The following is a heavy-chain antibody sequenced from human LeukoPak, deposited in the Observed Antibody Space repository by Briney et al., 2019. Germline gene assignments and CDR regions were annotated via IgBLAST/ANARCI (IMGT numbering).Heavy chain of an antibody. J-gene: IGHJ4*02. CDR1: GFTFSKYA. Sequence: GGSLRLSCAASGFTFSKYAMSWVRQAPGKGLEWVSAISGSGGSTYYADSVKGRFTISRDNSKNTLYLQMNSLRAEDTAVYYCAKVVTIFGVVRGIDYWGQGTLVTVSS. D-gene: IGHD3-3*01. CDR2: ISGSGGST. CDR3: AKVVTIFGVVRGIDY. V-gene: IGHV3-23*01.